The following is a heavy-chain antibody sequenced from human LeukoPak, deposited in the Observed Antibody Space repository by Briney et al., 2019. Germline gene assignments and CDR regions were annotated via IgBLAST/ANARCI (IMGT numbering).Heavy chain of an antibody. Sequence: PGGSLRLSCVASGFIFSGSAIHWVRQASGKGLEWVGRIRSKANNYATEYAASVKGRFTISRDESKNTAYLHMNSLKTEDTAVYYCTRFLVVVPVVMRDWGQGTTVTVSS. D-gene: IGHD2-2*01. CDR1: GFIFSGSA. CDR3: TRFLVVVPVVMRD. CDR2: IRSKANNYAT. V-gene: IGHV3-73*01. J-gene: IGHJ6*02.